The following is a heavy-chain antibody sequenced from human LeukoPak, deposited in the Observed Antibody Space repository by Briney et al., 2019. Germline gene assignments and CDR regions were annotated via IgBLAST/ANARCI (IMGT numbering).Heavy chain of an antibody. CDR2: IYYSGST. D-gene: IGHD3-22*01. CDR1: GGSITSYY. J-gene: IGHJ4*02. CDR3: ARVVIVVVRGHFDY. Sequence: SETLSLTCTASGGSITSYYRSWVRQPPGKGLEWIGYIYYSGSTNYNPSLKSRVTISVDTSKNQCSLKLSSVTAADTAVSYCARVVIVVVRGHFDYWGQGTLVTVSS. V-gene: IGHV4-59*01.